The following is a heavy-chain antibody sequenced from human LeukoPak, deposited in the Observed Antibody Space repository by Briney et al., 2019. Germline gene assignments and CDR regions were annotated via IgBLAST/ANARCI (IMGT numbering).Heavy chain of an antibody. V-gene: IGHV4-4*07. Sequence: SETLSLTCTVSGGSISSYYWSWIRQPAGKGLEWIGRIYTSGSTNYNPSLKSRVTISLDTSKNQFSLKLSSVTAADTAVYYCARGMAANWFDPWGQGTLVTVSS. CDR2: IYTSGST. J-gene: IGHJ5*02. CDR1: GGSISSYY. CDR3: ARGMAANWFDP. D-gene: IGHD5-24*01.